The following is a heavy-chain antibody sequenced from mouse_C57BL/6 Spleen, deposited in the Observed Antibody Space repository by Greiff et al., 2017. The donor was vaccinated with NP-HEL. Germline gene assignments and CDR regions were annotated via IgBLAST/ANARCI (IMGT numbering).Heavy chain of an antibody. J-gene: IGHJ4*01. CDR2: IDPETGGT. CDR1: GYTFTDYE. V-gene: IGHV1-15*01. Sequence: QVQLKQSGAELVRPGASVTLSCKASGYTFTDYEMHWVKQTPVPGLEWIGAIDPETGGTAYNQKFKGKAILTADKSSSTAYMELRSLTSEDSAVYYCTRTGMMDYWGQGTSVTVSS. CDR3: TRTGMMDY.